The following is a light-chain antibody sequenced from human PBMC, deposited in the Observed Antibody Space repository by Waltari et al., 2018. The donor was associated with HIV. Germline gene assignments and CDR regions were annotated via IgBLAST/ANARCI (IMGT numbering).Light chain of an antibody. CDR1: QSINNY. CDR2: AAS. V-gene: IGKV1-39*01. CDR3: QQSYSSPPM. J-gene: IGKJ1*01. Sequence: DIQMTQSPSSLSTSVGDSVTITCRASQSINNYLNWYLQRPGEAPKLLIYAASSLQVGVPPRFSGSGSGTDFTLTISTLQPEDFATYFCQQSYSSPPMFGQGTKLEIK.